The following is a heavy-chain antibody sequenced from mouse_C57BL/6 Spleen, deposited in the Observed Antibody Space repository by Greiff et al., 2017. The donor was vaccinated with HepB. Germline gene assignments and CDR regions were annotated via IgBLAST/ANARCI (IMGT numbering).Heavy chain of an antibody. D-gene: IGHD2-4*01. CDR1: GYTFTDYN. V-gene: IGHV1-22*01. Sequence: EVQLQQSGPELVKPGASVKMSCKASGYTFTDYNMHWVKQSHGKSLEWIGYINPNNGGTSYNQKFKGKATLTVNKSSSTAYMELRSLTSEDSAVYYCARDYDYDYWAWFAYWGQGTLVTVSA. J-gene: IGHJ3*01. CDR3: ARDYDYDYWAWFAY. CDR2: INPNNGGT.